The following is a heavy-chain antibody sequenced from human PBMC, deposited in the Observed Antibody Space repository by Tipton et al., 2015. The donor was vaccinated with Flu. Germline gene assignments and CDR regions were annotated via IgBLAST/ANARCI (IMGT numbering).Heavy chain of an antibody. J-gene: IGHJ4*02. CDR1: GGSISSGSYY. CDR2: VYPSGST. Sequence: LRLSCTVSGGSISSGSYYWTWIRQPAGKGLEWIGRVYPSGSTNYKSSLKSRVTISTDTSTNQVSLKMNSVIAADTAVYYCARGPPGPSIRAYYFDIWGQGALVTVSS. D-gene: IGHD2-21*01. V-gene: IGHV4-61*02. CDR3: ARGPPGPSIRAYYFDI.